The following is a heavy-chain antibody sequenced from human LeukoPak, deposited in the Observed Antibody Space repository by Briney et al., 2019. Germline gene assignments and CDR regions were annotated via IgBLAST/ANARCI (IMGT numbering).Heavy chain of an antibody. V-gene: IGHV3-30-3*01. CDR3: ARQGWTVTRANWFDP. D-gene: IGHD4-11*01. CDR1: GCTFSSYA. J-gene: IGHJ5*02. Sequence: AGGSLRLSCAASGCTFSSYAMHWVRQAPGKGLEWVAVISYDGSNKYYADSVKGRFTISRDNSKNTLYLQMNSLRAEDTAVYYCARQGWTVTRANWFDPWGQGTLVTVSS. CDR2: ISYDGSNK.